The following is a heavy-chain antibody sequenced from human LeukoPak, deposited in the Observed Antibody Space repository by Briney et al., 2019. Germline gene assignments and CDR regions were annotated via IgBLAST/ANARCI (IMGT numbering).Heavy chain of an antibody. CDR1: GGSISSYY. Sequence: SETLSLTCTVSGGSISSYYWSWIRQPPGKGLEWIGYIYYSGSTNYNPSLKSRVTISVDTSKNQFSLKLSSVTAADTAVYYCARASSRPQWLDRFDYWGQGTLVTVSS. V-gene: IGHV4-59*01. D-gene: IGHD6-19*01. CDR3: ARASSRPQWLDRFDY. J-gene: IGHJ4*02. CDR2: IYYSGST.